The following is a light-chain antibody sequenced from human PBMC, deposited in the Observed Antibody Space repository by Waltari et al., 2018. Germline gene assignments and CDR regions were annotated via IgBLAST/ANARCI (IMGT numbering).Light chain of an antibody. CDR3: HQYHSYST. Sequence: DIQMTKSPSTLSASVGDRVTITCRASQSISGWLAWYQQKPGKAPKLLFYKASNLQTGFPSRFSASGSGTEFTLIISSLQPDDFATYYCHQYHSYSTFGQGTKVEVK. CDR2: KAS. V-gene: IGKV1-5*03. J-gene: IGKJ1*01. CDR1: QSISGW.